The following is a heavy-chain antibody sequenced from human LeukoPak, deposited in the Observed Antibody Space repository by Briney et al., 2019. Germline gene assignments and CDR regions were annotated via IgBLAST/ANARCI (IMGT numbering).Heavy chain of an antibody. J-gene: IGHJ5*02. Sequence: SETLSLTCTVSGDSINNNVYYWGWIRQPPGKGLEWIAIISYSGTTYYNPSLKSRVTISVDTSKNQFSLKLSSVTAADTAVYYCARQEQQLIYNWFDPWGQGTLVTVSS. CDR3: ARQEQQLIYNWFDP. CDR2: ISYSGTT. CDR1: GDSINNNVYY. V-gene: IGHV4-39*07. D-gene: IGHD6-13*01.